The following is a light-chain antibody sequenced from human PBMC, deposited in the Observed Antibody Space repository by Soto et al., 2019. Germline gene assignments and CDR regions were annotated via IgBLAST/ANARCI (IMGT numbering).Light chain of an antibody. J-gene: IGKJ4*01. CDR2: GAS. CDR1: QSISSN. CDR3: QHYNALPLT. Sequence: DIVMTQSPDTLSVSPGERATLSCRASQSISSNLAWYQQKPGLAPRRLIFGASTRATGIPARFSGSGSGTEFTLAISSLQSEDFAVYFCQHYNALPLTFGGGTKVEIK. V-gene: IGKV3-15*01.